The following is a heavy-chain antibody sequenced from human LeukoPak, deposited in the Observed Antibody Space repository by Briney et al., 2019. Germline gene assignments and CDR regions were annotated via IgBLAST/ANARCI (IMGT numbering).Heavy chain of an antibody. V-gene: IGHV3-30*18. D-gene: IGHD6-19*01. J-gene: IGHJ1*01. Sequence: PGGSLRLSCAASGFTFSSYGMHWVRQAPGKGLEWVAVISYDGSNKYYADSVKGRFTISRDNSKNTLYLQMNSLRAEDTAVYYCAKENDLSRIAVAKGPEYFQHWGQGTLVTVSS. CDR3: AKENDLSRIAVAKGPEYFQH. CDR1: GFTFSSYG. CDR2: ISYDGSNK.